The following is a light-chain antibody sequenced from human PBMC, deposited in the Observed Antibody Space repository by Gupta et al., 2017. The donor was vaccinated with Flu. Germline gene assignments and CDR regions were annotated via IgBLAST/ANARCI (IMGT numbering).Light chain of an antibody. CDR2: DAS. CDR3: QHRRDWPLT. Sequence: EIVLTQSPATLSLSPGERATLSCRSSQGVSIFLAWCQVKPGQAPRLLIYDASNRATGIPARFSGSGSGTDFTLTISSLEPEDFAVYYCQHRRDWPLTFGGGTRVELK. CDR1: QGVSIF. J-gene: IGKJ4*02. V-gene: IGKV3-11*01.